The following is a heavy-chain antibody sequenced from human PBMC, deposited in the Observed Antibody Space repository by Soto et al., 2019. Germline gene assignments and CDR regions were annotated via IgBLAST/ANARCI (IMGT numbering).Heavy chain of an antibody. CDR1: GGSISSSSYY. J-gene: IGHJ4*02. CDR2: IYYSGST. D-gene: IGHD6-19*01. Sequence: ETLSLTCTVSGGSISSSSYYWGWIRQPPGKGLEWIGSIYYSGSTYYNPSLKSRVTISVDTSKNQFSLKLSSVTAADTAVYYCARQEYSSGWYFNQHFDYWGQGTLVTVSS. CDR3: ARQEYSSGWYFNQHFDY. V-gene: IGHV4-39*01.